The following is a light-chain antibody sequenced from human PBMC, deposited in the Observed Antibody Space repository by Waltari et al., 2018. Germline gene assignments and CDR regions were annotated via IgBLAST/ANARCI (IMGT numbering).Light chain of an antibody. J-gene: IGLJ2*01. CDR2: EVS. V-gene: IGLV2-8*01. CDR3: SSYAGSNNYVV. Sequence: QSALTQPPSASGSPGQSVTISCTGTSREVGGYNYVSRYQQHPGKDPKHMIYEVSKRPAGVPDRFSGSKSGNTASLTVSGLQAEDEADYYCSSYAGSNNYVVFGGGTKLTVL. CDR1: SREVGGYNY.